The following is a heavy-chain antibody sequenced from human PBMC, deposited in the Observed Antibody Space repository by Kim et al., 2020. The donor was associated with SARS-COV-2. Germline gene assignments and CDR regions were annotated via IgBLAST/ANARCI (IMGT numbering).Heavy chain of an antibody. V-gene: IGHV3-11*01. Sequence: GGSLRLSCAASGFTFSDYYMSWIRQAPGKGLEWVSYISSSGSTIYYADSVKGRFTISRDNAKNSLYLQINSLRAEDTAVYYCARPHYYDILTGDTHYYFDYWGQGTLVTVSS. CDR1: GFTFSDYY. CDR3: ARPHYYDILTGDTHYYFDY. J-gene: IGHJ4*02. CDR2: ISSSGSTI. D-gene: IGHD3-9*01.